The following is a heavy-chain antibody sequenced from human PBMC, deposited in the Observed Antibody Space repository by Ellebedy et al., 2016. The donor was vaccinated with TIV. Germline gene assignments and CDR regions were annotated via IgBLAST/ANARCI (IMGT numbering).Heavy chain of an antibody. V-gene: IGHV3-9*01. Sequence: SLKISCAASGFTFEDNAMHWVRQAPGKGLEWVSGISWNSGAIGYGDPVKGRFTISRDNARNSLYLQMDSLGPEDTAVYFCARDVYTGLEISDTWGQGTLVTVSS. D-gene: IGHD1-1*01. CDR1: GFTFEDNA. CDR2: ISWNSGAI. CDR3: ARDVYTGLEISDT. J-gene: IGHJ5*02.